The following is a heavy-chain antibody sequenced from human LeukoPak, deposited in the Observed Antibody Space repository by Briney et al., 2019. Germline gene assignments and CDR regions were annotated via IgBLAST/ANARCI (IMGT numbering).Heavy chain of an antibody. CDR2: ISYDGSNK. CDR3: AREGGNTRLDY. V-gene: IGHV3-30*03. J-gene: IGHJ4*02. CDR1: GFTFSSYG. Sequence: GGSLRLSCAASGFTFSSYGMHWVRQAPGKGLEWVAVISYDGSNKYYADSVKGRFTISRDNSKNTLYLQMNSLRAEDTAVYYCAREGGNTRLDYWGQGTLVTVSS. D-gene: IGHD1-7*01.